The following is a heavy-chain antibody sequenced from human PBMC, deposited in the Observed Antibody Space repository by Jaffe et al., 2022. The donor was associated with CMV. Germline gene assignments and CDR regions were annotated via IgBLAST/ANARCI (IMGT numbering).Heavy chain of an antibody. CDR2: ISSSSSYT. Sequence: QVQLVESGGGLVKPGGSLRLSCAASGFTFSDYYMSWIRQAPGKGLEWVSYISSSSSYTNYADSVKGRFTISRDNAKNSLYLQMNSLRAEDTAVYYCARDGHCSSTSCYGNDAFDIWGQGTMVTVSS. V-gene: IGHV3-11*06. J-gene: IGHJ3*02. CDR1: GFTFSDYY. D-gene: IGHD2-2*01. CDR3: ARDGHCSSTSCYGNDAFDI.